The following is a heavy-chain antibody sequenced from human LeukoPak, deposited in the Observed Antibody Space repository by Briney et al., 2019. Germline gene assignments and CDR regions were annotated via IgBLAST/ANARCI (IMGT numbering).Heavy chain of an antibody. D-gene: IGHD5/OR15-5a*01. V-gene: IGHV3-74*01. J-gene: IGHJ5*02. CDR3: ARLPGDSTIYDL. Sequence: GGSLRLSCAASGFTFSTYWMHWVRQAPGKGLVWVSHIDPDGSRTNYADSVKGRFTISRDNAGNSVSLQMSSLRAEDTAMYYCARLPGDSTIYDLWGQGTLVTVSS. CDR1: GFTFSTYW. CDR2: IDPDGSRT.